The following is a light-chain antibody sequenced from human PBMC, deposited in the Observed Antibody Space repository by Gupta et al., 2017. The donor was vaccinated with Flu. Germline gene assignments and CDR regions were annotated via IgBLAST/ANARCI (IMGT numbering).Light chain of an antibody. CDR3: SSYTSSTTLV. CDR2: DVN. J-gene: IGLJ1*01. V-gene: IGLV2-14*01. Sequence: QSALTQPASVSGSPGQSITISCTGTSSDVGGYNSAPWYQHHPGKAPKLMIYDVNNWPSGVSNRFSGSKSGNTASLTISGLQAEDEADYYCSSYTSSTTLVFGTGTKVNVL. CDR1: SSDVGGYNS.